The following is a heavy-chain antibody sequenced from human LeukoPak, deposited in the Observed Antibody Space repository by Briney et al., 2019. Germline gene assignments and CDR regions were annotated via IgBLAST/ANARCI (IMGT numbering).Heavy chain of an antibody. Sequence: GGSLRLSCAASGFTVSSNYMSWIRQAPGKGLEWVSYISSSSSYTNYADSVKGRFTISRDNAKNSLYLQMNSLRAEDTAVYYCAREYGRGYFDYWGQGTLVTVSS. CDR2: ISSSSSYT. CDR1: GFTVSSNY. J-gene: IGHJ4*02. CDR3: AREYGRGYFDY. V-gene: IGHV3-11*05. D-gene: IGHD1-26*01.